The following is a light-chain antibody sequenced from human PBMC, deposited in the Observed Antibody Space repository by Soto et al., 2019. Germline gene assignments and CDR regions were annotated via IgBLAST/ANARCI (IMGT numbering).Light chain of an antibody. V-gene: IGLV2-8*01. Sequence: QSVLAQPPSASGSPGQSVTISCTGTSSDVGGYQYVSWYQQYPGKAPKLMIYAVNKRPSGVPDRFSGSRPGNTASLTVSGLQAEDEADYYCSSYAGSNNYVLGTGTKVTVL. CDR3: SSYAGSNNYV. J-gene: IGLJ1*01. CDR2: AVN. CDR1: SSDVGGYQY.